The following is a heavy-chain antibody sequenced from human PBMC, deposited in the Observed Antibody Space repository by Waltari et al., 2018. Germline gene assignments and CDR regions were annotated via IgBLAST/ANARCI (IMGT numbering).Heavy chain of an antibody. V-gene: IGHV4-59*11. CDR2: IYYSGST. J-gene: IGHJ4*02. CDR1: GGSISSHY. CDR3: ARVKGYNCDY. Sequence: QVQLQESGPGLVKPSETLSLTCTVSGGSISSHYWSWIRQPPGKGLEWIGYIYYSGSTNYNPSLKSRVTISVDTSKNQFSLKLSSVTAADTAVYYCARVKGYNCDYWGQGTLVTVSS. D-gene: IGHD5-18*01.